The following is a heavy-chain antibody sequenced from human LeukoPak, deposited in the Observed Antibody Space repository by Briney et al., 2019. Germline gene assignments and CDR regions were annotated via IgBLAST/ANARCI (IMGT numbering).Heavy chain of an antibody. CDR3: ARGYPYCYYGMDV. Sequence: SETLSLTCAVYGGSFSGYYWSWIRQPPGKGLEWIGEINHSGSTNYNPSLKSRVTISVDTSKNQFSLKLSSMTAADTAVYYCARGYPYCYYGMDVWGQGTTVIVSS. J-gene: IGHJ6*02. V-gene: IGHV4-34*01. CDR1: GGSFSGYY. CDR2: INHSGST.